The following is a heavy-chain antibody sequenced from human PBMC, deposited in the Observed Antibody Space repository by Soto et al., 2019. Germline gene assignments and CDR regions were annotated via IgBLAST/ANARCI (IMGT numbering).Heavy chain of an antibody. J-gene: IGHJ4*02. CDR2: IYYSGST. CDR1: GGSISSYY. V-gene: IGHV4-59*01. Sequence: SETLSLTCTVSGGSISSYYWSWIRQPPGKGLEWIGYIYYSGSTNYNPSLKSRVTISVDTSKNQFSLKLSSVTAADTAVYYCARKSRDGYNYPDYWGQGTLVTVSS. CDR3: ARKSRDGYNYPDY. D-gene: IGHD5-12*01.